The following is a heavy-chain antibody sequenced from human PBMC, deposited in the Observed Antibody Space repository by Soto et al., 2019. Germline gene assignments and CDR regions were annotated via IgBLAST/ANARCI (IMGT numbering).Heavy chain of an antibody. CDR3: ARDFVELPYYYYYTDV. D-gene: IGHD3-10*01. CDR1: GYTFTSYY. Sequence: ASVKVSCKASGYTFTSYYMHWVRQAPGQGLEWMGIINPSGGSTSYAQKFQGWVTMTRDTSISTAYMELSRLRSDDTAVYYCARDFVELPYYYYYTDVWGKGTTVTSP. CDR2: INPSGGST. V-gene: IGHV1-46*01. J-gene: IGHJ6*03.